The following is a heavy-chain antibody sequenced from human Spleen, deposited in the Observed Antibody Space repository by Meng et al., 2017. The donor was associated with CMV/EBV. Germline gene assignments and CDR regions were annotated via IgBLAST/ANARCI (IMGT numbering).Heavy chain of an antibody. J-gene: IGHJ2*01. D-gene: IGHD7-27*01. Sequence: QVQLVKSGAEVKKPGSSVKVSCKASGYTFTGYYMHWVRQAPGQGLEWMGRINPNSGDTNYAQKFQGRVTMTRDTSISTAYMELSRLRSDDTAVYYCARGNWGSRYFDLWGRGTLVTVSS. V-gene: IGHV1-2*06. CDR3: ARGNWGSRYFDL. CDR2: INPNSGDT. CDR1: GYTFTGYY.